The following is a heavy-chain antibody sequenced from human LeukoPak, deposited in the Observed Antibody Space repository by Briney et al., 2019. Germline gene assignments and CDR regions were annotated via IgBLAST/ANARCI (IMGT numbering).Heavy chain of an antibody. CDR2: SHPSGGST. D-gene: IGHD4-17*01. CDR1: GYTFTSYY. J-gene: IGHJ4*01. CDR3: PRYYGEGAIDC. V-gene: IGHV1-46*01. Sequence: ASVKVSCKASGYTFTSYYMHWVRQAPGQGLEWMGISHPSGGSTSYAQKFQGRVIVTRDTSTSTVYMELSSQTSENTAVYFCPRYYGEGAIDCWGQGTLVTAS.